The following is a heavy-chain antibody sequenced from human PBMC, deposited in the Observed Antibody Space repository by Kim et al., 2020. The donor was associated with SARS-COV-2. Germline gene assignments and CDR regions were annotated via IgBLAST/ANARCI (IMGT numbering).Heavy chain of an antibody. D-gene: IGHD2-8*02. CDR1: GFTFSSYG. CDR2: ISYDGSNK. Sequence: GGSLRLSCAASGFTFSSYGLHWVRQAPGKGLEWVAVISYDGSNKYYADSVKGRFTISRDNSKNTLYLQMNSLRAEDRAVYYCAKAPGPDYYGMDVWGQGT. CDR3: AKAPGPDYYGMDV. J-gene: IGHJ6*02. V-gene: IGHV3-30*18.